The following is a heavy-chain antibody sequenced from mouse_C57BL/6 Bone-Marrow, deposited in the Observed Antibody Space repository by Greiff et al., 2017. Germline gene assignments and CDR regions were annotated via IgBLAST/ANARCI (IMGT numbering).Heavy chain of an antibody. V-gene: IGHV1-62-2*01. CDR2: FYPGSGSI. Sequence: VQLQQSGAELVKPGASVKLSCKASGYTFTEYTIHWVKQRSGQGLEWIGWFYPGSGSIKYNEKFKDKATLTADKSSSTVYMELSRLTSEDSAVYYCARHEEGIDYGYYDWFAYWGQGTLVTVSA. J-gene: IGHJ3*01. CDR3: ARHEEGIDYGYYDWFAY. CDR1: GYTFTEYT. D-gene: IGHD2-1*01.